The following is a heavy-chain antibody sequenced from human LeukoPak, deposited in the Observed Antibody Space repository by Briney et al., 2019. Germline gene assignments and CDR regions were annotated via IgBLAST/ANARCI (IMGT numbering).Heavy chain of an antibody. J-gene: IGHJ4*02. Sequence: GGSLRLSCAASGFTFSTYAVNWVRQAPGKGLEWVSTISGSGDSTYYADSVKGRFSISRDNSKNTLYLQMNSLRAEDTAVYYCAKDLAVANDYWGQGTLVTVSS. CDR3: AKDLAVANDY. CDR2: ISGSGDST. V-gene: IGHV3-23*01. CDR1: GFTFSTYA. D-gene: IGHD6-19*01.